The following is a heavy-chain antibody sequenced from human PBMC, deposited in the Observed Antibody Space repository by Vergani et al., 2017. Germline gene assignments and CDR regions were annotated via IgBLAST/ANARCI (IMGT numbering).Heavy chain of an antibody. CDR1: GFTFDDYA. Sequence: EVQLVESGGGLVKPGGSLRLSCAASGFTFDDYAMHWVRQAPGKGLEWVSGISWNSGSIGYADSVKGRFTISRDNAKNSLYLQMNSLRVEDTAVYYCARDPVRWELLYWGQGTLVTVSS. CDR3: ARDPVRWELLY. J-gene: IGHJ4*02. V-gene: IGHV3-9*01. CDR2: ISWNSGSI. D-gene: IGHD1-26*01.